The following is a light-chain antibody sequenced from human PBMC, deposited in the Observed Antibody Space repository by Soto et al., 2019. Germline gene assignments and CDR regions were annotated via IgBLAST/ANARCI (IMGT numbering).Light chain of an antibody. CDR1: SSNIENHH. CDR3: AAWDDRMIIPV. J-gene: IGLJ3*02. CDR2: WDN. V-gene: IGLV1-47*01. Sequence: QSVVTQETSASGTPGQRVTISCLGSSSNIENHHFFWYQQLPGTATKLIIYWDNQRPSGVPDRISGYNSGTAASLAISDLRSEDEGDYYCAAWDDRMIIPVFGGGTKLTVL.